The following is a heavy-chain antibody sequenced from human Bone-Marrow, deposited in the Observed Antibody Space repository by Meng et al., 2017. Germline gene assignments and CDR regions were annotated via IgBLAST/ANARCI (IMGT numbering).Heavy chain of an antibody. CDR1: GFTFSGYS. J-gene: IGHJ4*02. V-gene: IGHV3-74*01. CDR3: ARTTSPSNINWPYFDS. D-gene: IGHD1-1*01. Sequence: ELQLVESGGGLVQPGGSLRLSCAASGFTFSGYSIHWVRQAPGKGLVWVSRINTDGSTTNYAESVRGRFTVSRDNSKNTLYLQMNSLRAEDTAVYYCARTTSPSNINWPYFDSWGQGTLVTVSS. CDR2: INTDGSTT.